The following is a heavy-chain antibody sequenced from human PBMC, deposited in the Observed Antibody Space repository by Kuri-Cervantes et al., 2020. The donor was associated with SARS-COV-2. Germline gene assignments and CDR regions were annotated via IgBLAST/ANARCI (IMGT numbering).Heavy chain of an antibody. CDR3: ARLVTIFGVVMQFDY. Sequence: SETLSLTCAVYGGSFSGYYWSWIRQPPGKGLEWIGQINHSGSTNYNPSLKSRVTTSGDTSKNQFSLKLSSVTAADTAVYYCARLVTIFGVVMQFDYWGQGTLVTVSS. CDR1: GGSFSGYY. CDR2: INHSGST. V-gene: IGHV4-34*01. J-gene: IGHJ4*02. D-gene: IGHD3-3*01.